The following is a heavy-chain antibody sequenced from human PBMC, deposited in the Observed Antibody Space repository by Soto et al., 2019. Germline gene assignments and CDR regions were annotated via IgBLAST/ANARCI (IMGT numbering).Heavy chain of an antibody. V-gene: IGHV3-30*03. CDR2: ISYDGSNR. Sequence: QVQLVESGGGVVQPGRSPRLSCAASGFTFSSYGMHWVRQAPGKGLEWVAAISYDGSNRYYADSVKGRFTISRDISKNTLYLQMNSLRLEDTAVYYCAIIPPTTVDYWGQGTLVTVFS. CDR3: AIIPPTTVDY. CDR1: GFTFSSYG. J-gene: IGHJ4*02. D-gene: IGHD4-17*01.